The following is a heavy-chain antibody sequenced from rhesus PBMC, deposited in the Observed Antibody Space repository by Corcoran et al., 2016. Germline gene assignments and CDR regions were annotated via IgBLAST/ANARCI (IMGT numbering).Heavy chain of an antibody. Sequence: QVQLQESGPGLVKPSETLSLTCAVSGYSISSGYYWGRIRQPPGKGLGWIGSIYGSGGSNYLNPALKSRVTLSVDTSKNQFSLKLSSVTAADTAVYYCARDQRGYSYSYYFDYWGQGVLVTVSS. CDR1: GYSISSGYY. D-gene: IGHD5-12*01. J-gene: IGHJ4*01. CDR3: ARDQRGYSYSYYFDY. CDR2: IYGSGGSN. V-gene: IGHV4S14*01.